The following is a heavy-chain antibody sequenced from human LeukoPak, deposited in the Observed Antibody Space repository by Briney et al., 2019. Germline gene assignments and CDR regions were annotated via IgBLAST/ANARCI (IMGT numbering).Heavy chain of an antibody. J-gene: IGHJ4*02. D-gene: IGHD3-22*01. CDR3: ARDQYYYDSSGSLDY. CDR1: GFTFSSYW. V-gene: IGHV3-7*01. CDR2: IKQDGSEK. Sequence: GGSLRLSCAASGFTFSSYWMSWVRQAPGKGLEWVANIKQDGSEKYYVDSVKGRFTISRDNSKNTLYLQMNSLRAEDTAVYYCARDQYYYDSSGSLDYWGQGTLVTVSS.